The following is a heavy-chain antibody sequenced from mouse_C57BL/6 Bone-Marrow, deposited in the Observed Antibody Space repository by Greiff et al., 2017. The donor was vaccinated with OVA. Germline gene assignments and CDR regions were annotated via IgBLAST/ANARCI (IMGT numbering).Heavy chain of an antibody. V-gene: IGHV1-5*01. J-gene: IGHJ3*01. D-gene: IGHD2-1*01. CDR2: IYPGNSDI. CDR1: GYTFTSYW. Sequence: EVQLQQSGTVLARPGASVKMSCKTSGYTFTSYWMHWVKQRPGQGLEWIGAIYPGNSDISYNQKFKGKAKLTAVTSASTAYMELSSLTNEDSAVYYCTREEALWYRFAYWGQGTLVTVSA. CDR3: TREEALWYRFAY.